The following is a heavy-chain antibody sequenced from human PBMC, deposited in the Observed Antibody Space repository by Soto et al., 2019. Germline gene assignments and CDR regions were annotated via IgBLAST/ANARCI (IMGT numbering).Heavy chain of an antibody. CDR2: IWYDGSNK. V-gene: IGHV3-33*01. Sequence: PVGTLRLSCAASGCTFSSYGRHWVRQAPGKGLEWVGVIWYDGSNKNSADYVKGRFTISTGNSTNNLYLQMNSMRAEDTAVYSSARNPLLTGYYASSDYCGMDVWGQEPTGPAS. CDR3: ARNPLLTGYYASSDYCGMDV. D-gene: IGHD3-9*01. J-gene: IGHJ6*02. CDR1: GCTFSSYG.